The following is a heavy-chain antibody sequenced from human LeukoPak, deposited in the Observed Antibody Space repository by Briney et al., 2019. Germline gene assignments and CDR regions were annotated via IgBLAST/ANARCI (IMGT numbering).Heavy chain of an antibody. D-gene: IGHD4-11*01. Sequence: SGGSLRLSCAASGFTFSSYSMNWVRQAPGKGLEWVSYISSSSSTIYYADSVKGRFTISRDNAKNSLYLQMNSLRAEDTAVYYCARDLVSTVTNNWFDPWGQGTLVTVPS. CDR1: GFTFSSYS. V-gene: IGHV3-48*01. J-gene: IGHJ5*02. CDR3: ARDLVSTVTNNWFDP. CDR2: ISSSSSTI.